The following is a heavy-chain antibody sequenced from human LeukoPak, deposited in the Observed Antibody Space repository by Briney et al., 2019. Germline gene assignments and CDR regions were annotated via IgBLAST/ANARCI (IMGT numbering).Heavy chain of an antibody. J-gene: IGHJ6*03. V-gene: IGHV4-4*09. Sequence: SETLSLTCTVSGGSITSYYWSWIRQPPGKGLEWIGCIYTSGSTNYNPSLRSRVTISVDTSNNQFSLKLSSVTAADTAVYYCPILVGYYYYMDVWGKGTTLSVS. CDR1: GGSITSYY. CDR2: IYTSGST. D-gene: IGHD1-26*01. CDR3: PILVGYYYYMDV.